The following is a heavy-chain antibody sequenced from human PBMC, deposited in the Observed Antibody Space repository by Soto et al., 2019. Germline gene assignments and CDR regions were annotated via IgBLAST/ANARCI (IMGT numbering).Heavy chain of an antibody. CDR2: IFWDDDK. V-gene: IGHV2-5*02. CDR1: GFSLTTSGVG. Sequence: SGPTLVNPTQTLTLTCIFSGFSLTTSGVGVGWARQSPEKTLEWLALIFWDDDKRYSPSLRSRLTIAKDTSKNQVVLTLTNVEPVDTATYYCARILTATGGHFDSWGQGALVTVSS. CDR3: ARILTATGGHFDS. D-gene: IGHD2-8*02. J-gene: IGHJ4*02.